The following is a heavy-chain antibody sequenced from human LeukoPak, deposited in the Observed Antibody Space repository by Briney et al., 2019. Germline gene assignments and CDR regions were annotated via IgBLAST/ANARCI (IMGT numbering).Heavy chain of an antibody. CDR1: GYTFSNYG. D-gene: IGHD6-19*01. J-gene: IGHJ4*02. CDR2: TSYNGNT. Sequence: ASVKVSCKASGYTFSNYGISWVRQAPGLGLEWMGWTSYNGNTNYAQKFQDRVTMTTDTSATTAYMELRSLESDDTGVYYCARHSGSGWQALGYWGQGTLVTVSS. CDR3: ARHSGSGWQALGY. V-gene: IGHV1-18*04.